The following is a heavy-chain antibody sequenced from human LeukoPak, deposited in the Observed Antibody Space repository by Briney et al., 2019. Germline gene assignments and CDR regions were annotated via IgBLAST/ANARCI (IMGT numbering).Heavy chain of an antibody. Sequence: AETLSLTCTVSGGSVSSGSYYWSWIRQLPGKGLEWIGYIYYSGTSKYKASLTSRVTISVDTSKNQFSLKLNSVTAADTAVYYCARAFHYYDSSGYYGGMDVWGQGTTVTVSS. CDR3: ARAFHYYDSSGYYGGMDV. V-gene: IGHV4-61*01. D-gene: IGHD3-22*01. J-gene: IGHJ6*02. CDR2: IYYSGTS. CDR1: GGSVSSGSYY.